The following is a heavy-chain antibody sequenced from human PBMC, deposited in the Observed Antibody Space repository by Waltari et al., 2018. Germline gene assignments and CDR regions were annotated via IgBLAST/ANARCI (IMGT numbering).Heavy chain of an antibody. V-gene: IGHV1-69*14. CDR3: AREIGGHRVTYYMDV. J-gene: IGHJ6*03. CDR1: GGTFSSYA. Sequence: QVQLVQSGAEVKKPGSSVKVSCKASGGTFSSYAISWVRQAPGQGLEWMGGIIPIFGTANYAQKFQGRVTITADKSTSTSYMELSSLRSDDTAVYYCAREIGGHRVTYYMDVCGKGTTVTVSS. CDR2: IIPIFGTA. D-gene: IGHD2-15*01.